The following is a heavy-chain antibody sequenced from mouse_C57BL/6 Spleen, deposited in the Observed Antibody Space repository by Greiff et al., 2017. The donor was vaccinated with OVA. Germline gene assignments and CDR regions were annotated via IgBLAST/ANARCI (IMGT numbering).Heavy chain of an antibody. D-gene: IGHD2-3*01. V-gene: IGHV1-15*01. CDR1: GYTFTDYE. J-gene: IGHJ1*03. Sequence: VKLMESGAELVRPGASVTLSCKASGYTFTDYEMHWVKQTPVHGLEWIGAIDPETGGTAYNQKFKGKAILTADKSSSTAYMELRSLTSEDSAVYYCTREVTTTGYFDVWGTGTTVTVSS. CDR2: IDPETGGT. CDR3: TREVTTTGYFDV.